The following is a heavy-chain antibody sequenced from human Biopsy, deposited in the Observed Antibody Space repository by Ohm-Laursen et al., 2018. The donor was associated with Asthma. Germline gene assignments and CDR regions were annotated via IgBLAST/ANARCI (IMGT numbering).Heavy chain of an antibody. V-gene: IGHV3-9*01. D-gene: IGHD6-13*01. CDR2: VCWNSGSI. CDR3: VKDIRLQLWGFDS. Sequence: SLRLSCSATGFTFGDYAMHWVRQAPGKGLEWVSGVCWNSGSIDYADSVKGRFTISRDNAKNSLYLQMNSLRGADTALYYCVKDIRLQLWGFDSWGQGTLVTVSS. CDR1: GFTFGDYA. J-gene: IGHJ4*02.